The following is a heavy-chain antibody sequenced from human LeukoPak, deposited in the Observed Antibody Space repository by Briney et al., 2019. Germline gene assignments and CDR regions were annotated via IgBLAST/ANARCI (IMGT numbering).Heavy chain of an antibody. V-gene: IGHV3-66*02. CDR3: AREEYYYDSSGYYYFDY. CDR2: IYSGGST. D-gene: IGHD3-22*01. CDR1: GFTVSSNY. J-gene: IGHJ4*02. Sequence: GGSLRLSCAASGFTVSSNYMSWVRQAPGKGLEWVSVIYSGGSTYYADSVKGRFTISRDNSKNTLYLQMNSLRAEDTAVYYCAREEYYYDSSGYYYFDYWGQETLVTVSS.